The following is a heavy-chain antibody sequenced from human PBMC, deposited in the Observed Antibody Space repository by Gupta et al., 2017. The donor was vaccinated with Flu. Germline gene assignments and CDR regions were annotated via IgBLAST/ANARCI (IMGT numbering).Heavy chain of an antibody. J-gene: IGHJ4*02. D-gene: IGHD2-15*01. CDR2: IKSKTDGGAT. V-gene: IGHV3-15*01. CDR3: TTDFWGDCSVTGCRVDS. Sequence: GRIKSKTDGGATDYAAPVKGRVTITRDDSKNTVCLQMNSLKTEDTGVYYCTTDFWGDCSVTGCRVDSWGQGTLVTVSS.